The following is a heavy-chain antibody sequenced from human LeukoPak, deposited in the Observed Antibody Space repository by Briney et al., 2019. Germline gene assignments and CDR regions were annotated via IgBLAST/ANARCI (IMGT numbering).Heavy chain of an antibody. CDR1: GFSLSTYS. J-gene: IGHJ4*02. D-gene: IGHD3-16*01. Sequence: GGSLRLSCAVSGFSLSTYSMNWVRQAPGKGLEWISHITIDLSIIDYADSVKGRFTISRDKAKNSLYLQMNSLRAEDTAVYYCVTDWPVWWGQGTLVTVPS. V-gene: IGHV3-48*01. CDR2: ITIDLSII. CDR3: VTDWPVW.